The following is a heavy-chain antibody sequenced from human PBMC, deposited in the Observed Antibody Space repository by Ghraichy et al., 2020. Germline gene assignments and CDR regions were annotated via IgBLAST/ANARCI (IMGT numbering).Heavy chain of an antibody. CDR1: GYAFTDYY. CDR2: INPKSGGT. V-gene: IGHV1-2*06. CDR3: ARAELRPYSSSDY. J-gene: IGHJ4*02. D-gene: IGHD6-19*01. Sequence: VSVKVSCKACGYAFTDYYMHWVRQAPGQGLEWMERINPKSGGTNYAQKSQGRGTMTRDTSISTAYMELSRLRSDDTAVYYCARAELRPYSSSDYWGQGTLVAVSS.